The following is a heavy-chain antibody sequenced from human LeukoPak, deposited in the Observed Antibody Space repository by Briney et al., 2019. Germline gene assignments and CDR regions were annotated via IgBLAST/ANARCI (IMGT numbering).Heavy chain of an antibody. J-gene: IGHJ5*02. D-gene: IGHD2-2*01. Sequence: PGGSLRLSCAASVFTFSNYAMTWVRQAPGKGLEWVAFISQSGGRSTDYADSVRGRFTISRDNSKNTLYLQMNSLRAEDAGVYRCARDLGCRTSSCRYNWFDPWGQGTLVTVS. CDR1: VFTFSNYA. CDR3: ARDLGCRTSSCRYNWFDP. CDR2: ISQSGGRST. V-gene: IGHV3-23*01.